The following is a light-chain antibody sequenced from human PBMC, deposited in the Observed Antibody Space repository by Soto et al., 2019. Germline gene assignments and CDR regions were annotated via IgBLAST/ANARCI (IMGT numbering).Light chain of an antibody. J-gene: IGKJ3*01. CDR2: ATS. CDR1: QDVSIY. Sequence: AIRMTQSPSALSASTGDRVTITCRASQDVSIYLAWYQQKPGKAPKLLISATSTLQNWVPSRFSGSGSATDFPLTPSSLQSQDFATYYCQKYYSDPLPFGPGTKVDVK. CDR3: QKYYSDPLP. V-gene: IGKV1-8*01.